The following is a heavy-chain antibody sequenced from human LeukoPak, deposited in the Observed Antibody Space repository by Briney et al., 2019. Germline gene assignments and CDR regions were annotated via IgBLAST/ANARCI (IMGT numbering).Heavy chain of an antibody. CDR1: GGSISSYY. V-gene: IGHV4-59*01. CDR2: IYYGGST. D-gene: IGHD3-3*01. CDR3: ARDRADFWSGYYAFDI. Sequence: PSETLSLTCSVSGGSISSYYWSWIRQPPGKGLEWIGYIYYGGSTNYNPPLKSRVTISVDTSKNQFSLKLSSVTAADTAVYYCARDRADFWSGYYAFDIWGQGTMVTVSS. J-gene: IGHJ3*02.